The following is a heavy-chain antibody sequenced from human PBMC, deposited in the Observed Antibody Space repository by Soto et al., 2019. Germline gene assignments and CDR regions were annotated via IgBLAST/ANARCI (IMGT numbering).Heavy chain of an antibody. CDR3: ARDLGQTRRLPDALDI. CDR1: GYTFSNYG. J-gene: IGHJ3*02. D-gene: IGHD2-21*02. CDR2: LSVYNGNK. V-gene: IGHV1-18*01. Sequence: QVQLVQSGAEVKKPGASLKVSCKASGYTFSNYGISWVRQAPGQGLEWMGWLSVYNGNKNYARKVMGRVTMTTDTTTSTAYLELRSLRSDDTAVYYCARDLGQTRRLPDALDIWGQGTVVTVSS.